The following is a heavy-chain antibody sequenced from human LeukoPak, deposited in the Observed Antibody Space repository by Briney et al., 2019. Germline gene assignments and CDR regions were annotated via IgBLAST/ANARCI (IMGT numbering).Heavy chain of an antibody. Sequence: SETLSLTCTVSGGSISSYYWSWIRQPPGKGLEWIGYIYYSGSTNYNPSLKSRVTISVDTSKNQFSLKLSSVTAADTAVYYCARHVGNSGSGSYLTYFDYWGQGTLVTVSS. CDR3: ARHVGNSGSGSYLTYFDY. D-gene: IGHD3-10*01. CDR2: IYYSGST. CDR1: GGSISSYY. V-gene: IGHV4-59*08. J-gene: IGHJ4*02.